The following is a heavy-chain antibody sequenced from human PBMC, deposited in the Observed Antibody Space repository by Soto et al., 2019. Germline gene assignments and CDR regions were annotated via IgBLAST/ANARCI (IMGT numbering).Heavy chain of an antibody. Sequence: GSGPTLVNPTQTLTLTCSFSGFSLSTSGVGVGWIRQPPGKALEWLALIYWDDDKRYSPSLKSRLPITQDTSKHQVVLTMTNMDTVDTATYYCAHSWVGAYSRLVPFDYWGQGTVVTVSS. CDR1: GFSLSTSGVG. D-gene: IGHD2-2*01. CDR3: AHSWVGAYSRLVPFDY. CDR2: IYWDDDK. J-gene: IGHJ4*02. V-gene: IGHV2-5*02.